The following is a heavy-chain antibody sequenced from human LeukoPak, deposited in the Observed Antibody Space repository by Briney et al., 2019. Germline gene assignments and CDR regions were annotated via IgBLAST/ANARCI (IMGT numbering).Heavy chain of an antibody. Sequence: GGSLRLSCAASGFTFSDYGMHWGRQAPGKGLEWVANIKQDGSEKYYVDSVKGRFTISRDNAKNSLYLQMNSLRDEDTAVYYCARSYAYDYPPTAYWGQGTLVTVSS. CDR3: ARSYAYDYPPTAY. CDR1: GFTFSDYG. CDR2: IKQDGSEK. V-gene: IGHV3-7*02. D-gene: IGHD3-16*01. J-gene: IGHJ4*02.